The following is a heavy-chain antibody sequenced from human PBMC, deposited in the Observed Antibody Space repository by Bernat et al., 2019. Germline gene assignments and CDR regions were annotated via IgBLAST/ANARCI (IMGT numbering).Heavy chain of an antibody. J-gene: IGHJ4*02. CDR2: ISYGGDS. CDR1: GGSISSGGFY. CDR3: ARYYHGSQSYFDY. D-gene: IGHD3-10*01. Sequence: QVQLQESGPGLVKPSQTLSLTCTVSGGSISSGGFYCSWIRQHPGKVPEWIASISYGGDSYYNPSLKSRVTISVDTSKNQISLQLNSVTAADTAVYYCARYYHGSQSYFDYWGQGTLVTISS. V-gene: IGHV4-31*03.